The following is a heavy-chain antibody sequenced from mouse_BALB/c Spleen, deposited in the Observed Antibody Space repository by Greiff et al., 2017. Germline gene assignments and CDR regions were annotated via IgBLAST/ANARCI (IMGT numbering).Heavy chain of an antibody. CDR3: ARTLLRAMDY. CDR1: GYAFSSYW. CDR2: IYPGDGDT. Sequence: LEESGAELVRPGSSVKISCKASGYAFSSYWMNWVKQRPGQGLEWIGQIYPGDGDTNYNGKFKGKATLTADKSSSTAYMQLSSLTSEDSAVYFCARTLLRAMDYWGQGTSVTVSS. J-gene: IGHJ4*01. V-gene: IGHV1-80*01. D-gene: IGHD1-1*01.